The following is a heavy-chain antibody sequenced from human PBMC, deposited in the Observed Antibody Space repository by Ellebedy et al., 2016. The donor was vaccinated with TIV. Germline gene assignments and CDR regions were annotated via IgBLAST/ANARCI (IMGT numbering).Heavy chain of an antibody. V-gene: IGHV3-30*02. D-gene: IGHD4-17*01. Sequence: GESLKISCAASGFTTSGMHWVRQAPGTGLEWVAFIRSDGSTKYYADSAKGRFTIPRDDSKNTLNLQMNSLRVDDTAVYYCVKGAFPVPTVMAVWGQGTTVTVSS. CDR3: VKGAFPVPTVMAV. J-gene: IGHJ6*02. CDR2: IRSDGSTK. CDR1: GFTTSG.